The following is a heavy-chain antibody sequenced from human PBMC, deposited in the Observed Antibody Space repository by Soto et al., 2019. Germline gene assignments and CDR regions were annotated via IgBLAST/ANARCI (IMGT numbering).Heavy chain of an antibody. CDR1: GFTFTNYP. Sequence: EVQLLQSGGGLVQPGGSLRLSCAASGFTFTNYPMTWVRQAPGKGLEWVSSISRGGGGTYYADSVKGRFTISRDNSKNTLYLQMRSLRADDTALYYCVKERGTMISGGVDVWGQGTTVTVSS. D-gene: IGHD3-22*01. J-gene: IGHJ6*02. V-gene: IGHV3-23*01. CDR3: VKERGTMISGGVDV. CDR2: ISRGGGGT.